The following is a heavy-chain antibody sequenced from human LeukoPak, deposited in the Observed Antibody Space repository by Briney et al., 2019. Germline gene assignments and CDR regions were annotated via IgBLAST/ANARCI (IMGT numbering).Heavy chain of an antibody. J-gene: IGHJ4*02. D-gene: IGHD1-26*01. CDR1: GGSISSYY. CDR3: ARHESGSHFDY. Sequence: SETLSLTCTVSGGSISSYYCSWIRQAPGKGLEWIAYISYRGTTNHNPSLKSRVTISVDTSKNQFSLKLTSVTAADTAVYYCARHESGSHFDYWGQGTLVTVSS. V-gene: IGHV4-59*08. CDR2: ISYRGTT.